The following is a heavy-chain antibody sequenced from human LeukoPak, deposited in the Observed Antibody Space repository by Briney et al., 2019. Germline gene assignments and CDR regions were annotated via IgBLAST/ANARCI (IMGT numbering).Heavy chain of an antibody. V-gene: IGHV4-59*12. Sequence: SETLSLTCTVSGGSISSYYWSWIRQPPGKGLEWIGYIYYSGSTNYNPSLKSRVTISVDTSKNQFSLKLSSVTAADTAVYYCARDYPNKYSSSWYVPSGWGYWGQGTLVTVSS. CDR1: GGSISSYY. D-gene: IGHD6-13*01. J-gene: IGHJ4*02. CDR2: IYYSGST. CDR3: ARDYPNKYSSSWYVPSGWGY.